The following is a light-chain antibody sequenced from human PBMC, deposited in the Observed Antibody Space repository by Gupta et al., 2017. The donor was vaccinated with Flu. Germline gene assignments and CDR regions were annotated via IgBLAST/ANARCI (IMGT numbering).Light chain of an antibody. CDR1: QSILATYNNKNY. J-gene: IGKJ5*01. CDR3: QQYYSNPIT. V-gene: IGKV4-1*01. Sequence: SLGERATINCKSSQSILATYNNKNYSAWYQQKPGQPPKLLIYWASTRESGVPDRFSGSGSGTDFTLTISSLQAEDVAVYYCQQYYSNPITFGQGTRLEIK. CDR2: WAS.